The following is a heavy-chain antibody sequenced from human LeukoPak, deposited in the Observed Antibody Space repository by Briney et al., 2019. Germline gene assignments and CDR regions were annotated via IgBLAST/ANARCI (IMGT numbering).Heavy chain of an antibody. D-gene: IGHD1-14*01. CDR3: ARDPNPFMNWNHGAFDI. Sequence: PSETLSLTCTVSGDSISSGSFYWGWIRQPPGKGLEWIGYIYHSGSTYYNPSLKSRVTISVDRSKNQFSLKLSSVTAADTAVYYCARDPNPFMNWNHGAFDIWGQGTMVTVSS. CDR1: GDSISSGSFY. CDR2: IYHSGST. V-gene: IGHV4-39*07. J-gene: IGHJ3*02.